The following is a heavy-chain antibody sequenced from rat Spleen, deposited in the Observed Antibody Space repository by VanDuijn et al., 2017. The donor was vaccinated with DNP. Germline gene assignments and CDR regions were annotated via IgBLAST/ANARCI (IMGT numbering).Heavy chain of an antibody. Sequence: EVKLVESGGGLVQPGRSLKLSCAASGFNFNDHWMGWVRQAPGKGLEWIGQINKDSSTISYIPSLKDKFTISRDNAQNTLYLQMNKLGSEDTGIYYCAKGPNFGGWSDYFDYWGQGVMVTVSS. V-gene: IGHV4-2*01. CDR1: GFNFNDHW. CDR3: AKGPNFGGWSDYFDY. CDR2: INKDSSTI. J-gene: IGHJ2*01. D-gene: IGHD1-11*01.